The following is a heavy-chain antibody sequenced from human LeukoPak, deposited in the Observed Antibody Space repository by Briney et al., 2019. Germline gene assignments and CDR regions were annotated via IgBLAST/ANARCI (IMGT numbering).Heavy chain of an antibody. CDR1: GFTFSSYW. D-gene: IGHD1-26*01. CDR2: IKQDGSEK. J-gene: IGHJ4*02. Sequence: GGSLRLYCAASGFTFSSYWMNWVRQAPGKGLEWVANIKQDGSEKYYVDSVKGRFTISRDNAKNSLYLQMNSLRAEDTAVYYCARGQGANNFGYWGQGTLVTVSS. V-gene: IGHV3-7*03. CDR3: ARGQGANNFGY.